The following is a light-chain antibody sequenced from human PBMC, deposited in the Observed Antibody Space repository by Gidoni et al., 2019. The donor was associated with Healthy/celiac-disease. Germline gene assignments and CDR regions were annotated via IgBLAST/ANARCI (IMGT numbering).Light chain of an antibody. CDR2: AAS. CDR3: QQYYSYPIT. Sequence: ALRVTQSPSSLSASTGDRVTITCRASQGISSYLAWYQQKPGKAPKLLIYAASTLQSGVPSRFSGSGSGTDFTLTISCLQSEDFATYYCQQYYSYPITFGQGTRLEIK. V-gene: IGKV1-8*01. J-gene: IGKJ5*01. CDR1: QGISSY.